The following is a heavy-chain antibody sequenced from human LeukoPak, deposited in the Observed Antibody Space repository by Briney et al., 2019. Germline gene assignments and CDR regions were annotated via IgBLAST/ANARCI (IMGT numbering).Heavy chain of an antibody. Sequence: SETLSLTCTVSGGSIISYYWSSIRQPPGKGLEWIGYIYYSGSTNYNPSLKSRVTISVDTSKNQFSLKLSSVTAADTAVYYCARVRGSGYYYFDYWGQGTLVTVSS. CDR1: GGSIISYY. V-gene: IGHV4-59*01. J-gene: IGHJ4*02. CDR3: ARVRGSGYYYFDY. D-gene: IGHD3-22*01. CDR2: IYYSGST.